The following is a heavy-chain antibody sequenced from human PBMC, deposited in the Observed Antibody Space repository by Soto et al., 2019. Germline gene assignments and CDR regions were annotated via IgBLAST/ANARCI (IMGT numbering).Heavy chain of an antibody. V-gene: IGHV1-69*01. Sequence: QVQLVQSGAEVKKPGSSVKVSCKASGGTFSSYAISWVRQAPGQGLEWMGGIIPIFGTANYAQKFQGRVTITADEYTSTAFMELSSLRSEDSAVYYCARSITMIVVAAFDAFDIWGQGTMVTVSS. J-gene: IGHJ3*02. D-gene: IGHD3-22*01. CDR2: IIPIFGTA. CDR3: ARSITMIVVAAFDAFDI. CDR1: GGTFSSYA.